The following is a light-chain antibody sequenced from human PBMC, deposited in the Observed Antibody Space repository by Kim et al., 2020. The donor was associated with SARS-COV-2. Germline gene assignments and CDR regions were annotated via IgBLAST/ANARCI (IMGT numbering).Light chain of an antibody. J-gene: IGLJ3*02. CDR2: DVS. Sequence: GQSITISCTGTSSDIGKYNVVSWSQQHPGKAPKLLIYDVSKRPAGVSDRFSGSKSGNTASLTISGLQAEDEADYYCSSHIGSSTWVFGGGTQLTVL. CDR3: SSHIGSSTWV. V-gene: IGLV2-14*04. CDR1: SSDIGKYNV.